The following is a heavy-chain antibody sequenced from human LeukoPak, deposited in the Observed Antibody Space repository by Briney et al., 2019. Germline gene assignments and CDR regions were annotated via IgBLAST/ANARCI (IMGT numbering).Heavy chain of an antibody. CDR1: GFTFSSYA. J-gene: IGHJ4*02. V-gene: IGHV3-23*01. Sequence: PGGSLRLSCAASGFTFSSYAMSWVRQAPGKGLEWVSAISGSGSSTYYADSVKGRFTISRDNSKNTLYLQMNSLRAEDTAVYYCAKVTWRAVAGPYFDYWGQGTLVTVSS. D-gene: IGHD6-19*01. CDR3: AKVTWRAVAGPYFDY. CDR2: ISGSGSST.